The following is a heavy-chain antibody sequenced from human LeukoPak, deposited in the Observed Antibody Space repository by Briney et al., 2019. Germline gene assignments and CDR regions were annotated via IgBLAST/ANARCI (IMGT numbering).Heavy chain of an antibody. D-gene: IGHD2-2*01. V-gene: IGHV3-20*04. Sequence: GGSLRLSCTASGFTFDDYGMSWVRQAPGKGLEWVSGINWNGGSTGYADSVKGRFTISRDNAKNSLFLQMNSLRAEDTALYYCAREYCVSTSCYYFFDYWGQGTLVTVSS. CDR1: GFTFDDYG. J-gene: IGHJ4*02. CDR3: AREYCVSTSCYYFFDY. CDR2: INWNGGST.